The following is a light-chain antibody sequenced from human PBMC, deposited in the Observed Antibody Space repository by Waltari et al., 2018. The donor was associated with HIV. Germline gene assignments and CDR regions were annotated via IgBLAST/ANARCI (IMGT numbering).Light chain of an antibody. Sequence: EIVMTQSPATLSVSPGERAPPSCRASQSVSSNLAWYQQKPGQAPRLLIYGASTRATGIPARFSGSGSGTEFTLTISSLQSEDFAVYYCQQYNNWPRTFGQGTKLEIK. CDR2: GAS. J-gene: IGKJ2*01. CDR3: QQYNNWPRT. V-gene: IGKV3-15*01. CDR1: QSVSSN.